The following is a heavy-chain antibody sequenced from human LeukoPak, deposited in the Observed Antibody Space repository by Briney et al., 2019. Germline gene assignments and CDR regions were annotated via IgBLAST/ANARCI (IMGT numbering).Heavy chain of an antibody. CDR1: GFTFSSYS. CDR3: ARDLLLHIPAAPSDY. J-gene: IGHJ4*02. V-gene: IGHV3-21*01. D-gene: IGHD2-2*01. Sequence: PGGSLRLSCAASGFTFSSYSMNWVRQAPGKGLEWVSSISSSSSYIYYAGSVKGRFTISRDNAKNSLYLQMNSLRAEDTAVYYCARDLLLHIPAAPSDYWGQGTLVTVSS. CDR2: ISSSSSYI.